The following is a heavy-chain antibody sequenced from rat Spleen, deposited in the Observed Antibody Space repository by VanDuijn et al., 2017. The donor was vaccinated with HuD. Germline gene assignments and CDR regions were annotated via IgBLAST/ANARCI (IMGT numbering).Heavy chain of an antibody. J-gene: IGHJ2*01. CDR1: GFSLTSYN. CDR2: IWHTGGT. CDR3: SRYNSGFDF. V-gene: IGHV2-41*01. D-gene: IGHD4-3*01. Sequence: QVQLRESGPGLVQPSQTLSLTCTVAGFSLTSYNVHWVRQPPGKGLEWMGVIWHTGGTRYNSALKSRLSISRDTSTHQVFLKMHSLQADDTGTYYCSRYNSGFDFWGQGVMVTVSS.